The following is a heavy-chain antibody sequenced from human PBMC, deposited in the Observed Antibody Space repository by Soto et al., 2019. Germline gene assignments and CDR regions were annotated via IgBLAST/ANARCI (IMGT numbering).Heavy chain of an antibody. CDR2: IVGGSGNT. J-gene: IGHJ6*02. CDR1: GLTFSTSA. Sequence: ASVKVSFKACGLTFSTSAVQWLRQARGQRPEWMGWIVGGSGNTNYAQNSQERVIITRDMSTSTVYMELSSLRSDDTAVYFCAARRSGLYAMDVWGQGTTVTVSS. CDR3: AARRSGLYAMDV. D-gene: IGHD1-26*01. V-gene: IGHV1-58*01.